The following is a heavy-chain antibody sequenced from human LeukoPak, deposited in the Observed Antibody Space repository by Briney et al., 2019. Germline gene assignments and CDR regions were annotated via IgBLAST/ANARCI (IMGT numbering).Heavy chain of an antibody. D-gene: IGHD4-23*01. CDR2: IIPILGMA. CDR3: ARGYGGNSVPPNDAFDI. CDR1: GGTFSSYT. J-gene: IGHJ3*02. V-gene: IGHV1-69*02. Sequence: SVKVSCKASGGTFSSYTISWVRQAPGQGLEWMGRIIPILGMANYAQKFQGRVTITADKSTSTAYMELSSLRSEDTAVYYCARGYGGNSVPPNDAFDIWGQGTMVTVSS.